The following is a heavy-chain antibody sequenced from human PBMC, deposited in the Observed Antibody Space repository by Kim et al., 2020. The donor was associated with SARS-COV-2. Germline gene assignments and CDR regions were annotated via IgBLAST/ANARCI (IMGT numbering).Heavy chain of an antibody. Sequence: STSYAQKFQGRVTMTRDTSTSTVYMELSSLRSEDTAVYYCASHHPGYSYGYWGQGTLVTVSS. CDR3: ASHHPGYSYGY. CDR2: ST. V-gene: IGHV1-46*01. D-gene: IGHD5-18*01. J-gene: IGHJ4*02.